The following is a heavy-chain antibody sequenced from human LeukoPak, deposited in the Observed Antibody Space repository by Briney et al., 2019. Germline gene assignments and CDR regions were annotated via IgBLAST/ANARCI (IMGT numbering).Heavy chain of an antibody. V-gene: IGHV3-48*02. CDR3: ARDFDY. CDR1: GFTFSSYS. Sequence: GGSLRLSCAASGFTFSSYSMNWVRQAPGKGLEWVSYISSSSSTIYYADSAKGRFTISRDNAKNSLYLQVNSLRDEDTAVYYCARDFDYWGQGTLVTVSS. CDR2: ISSSSSTI. J-gene: IGHJ4*02.